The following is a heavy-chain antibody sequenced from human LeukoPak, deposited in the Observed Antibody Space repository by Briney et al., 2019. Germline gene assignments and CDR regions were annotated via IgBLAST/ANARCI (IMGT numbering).Heavy chain of an antibody. J-gene: IGHJ4*02. CDR3: AREAAAGALFDY. CDR2: VYYTGTT. V-gene: IGHV4-59*01. CDR1: GGSISSYY. D-gene: IGHD6-13*01. Sequence: SETLSLTCTVSGGSISSYYWSWIRQPPGKGLEWLGNVYYTGTTYYNPSLESRVTISVDTSKNQFSLKLSSVTAADTAVYYCAREAAAGALFDYWGQGTLVTVSS.